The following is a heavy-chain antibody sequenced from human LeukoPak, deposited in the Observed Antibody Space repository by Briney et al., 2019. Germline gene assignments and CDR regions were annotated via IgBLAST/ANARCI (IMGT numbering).Heavy chain of an antibody. V-gene: IGHV3-23*01. CDR3: AKNPGSSSWCFDY. CDR2: ISGSGGST. J-gene: IGHJ4*02. Sequence: GGSLRLSCTASGFTFTNAWMSWVRQAPGKGLEWVSAISGSGGSTYYADSVKGRFTISRDNSKNTLYLQMNSLRAEDTAVYYCAKNPGSSSWCFDYWGQGTLVTVSS. D-gene: IGHD6-13*01. CDR1: GFTFTNAW.